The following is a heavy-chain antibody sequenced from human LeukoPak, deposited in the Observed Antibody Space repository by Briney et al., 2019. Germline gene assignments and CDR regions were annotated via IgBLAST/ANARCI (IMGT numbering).Heavy chain of an antibody. CDR2: IGSSGADK. Sequence: GGSLRLSCEASGFNFNIYAMGWVRQAPGKGLQWVSVIGSSGADKHYADTVRGRFDISRDNSKNTLYLQMNSLRGEDTAVYYCARDGRYSYGLGEDYYYYYMDVWGKGTTVTVSS. CDR3: ARDGRYSYGLGEDYYYYYMDV. CDR1: GFNFNIYA. V-gene: IGHV3-23*01. J-gene: IGHJ6*03. D-gene: IGHD5-18*01.